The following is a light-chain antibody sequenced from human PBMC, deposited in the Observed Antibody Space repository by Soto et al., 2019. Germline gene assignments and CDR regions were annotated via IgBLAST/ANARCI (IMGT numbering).Light chain of an antibody. J-gene: IGLJ2*01. V-gene: IGLV2-14*01. Sequence: QSALTQPASVSGSPGQSITISCTGTRTDVGYSNYVSWYQQHPGKAPKLMIYGVSSRPSGVSNRFSGSKSGKTASLTISGLQAEDEADYYCSSYTSSRTLVFGGGTKLTVL. CDR2: GVS. CDR3: SSYTSSRTLV. CDR1: RTDVGYSNY.